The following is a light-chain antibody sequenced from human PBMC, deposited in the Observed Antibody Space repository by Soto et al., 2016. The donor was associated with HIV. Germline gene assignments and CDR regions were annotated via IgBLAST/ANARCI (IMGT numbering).Light chain of an antibody. V-gene: IGLV3-1*01. CDR2: EDA. CDR1: KLGDKY. Sequence: SYDLTQPPSVSVSPGQTATITCSGDKLGDKYVCWYQQKPGQSPILVIYEDAKRTSGIPERFSGSNSGNTATLTISGTQAMDEADYYCQAWDSTTEGVVFGGGTKLTV. CDR3: QAWDSTTEGVV. J-gene: IGLJ2*01.